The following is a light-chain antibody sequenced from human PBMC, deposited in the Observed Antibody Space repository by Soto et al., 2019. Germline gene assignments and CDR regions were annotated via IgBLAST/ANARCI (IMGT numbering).Light chain of an antibody. CDR1: QSVSSQ. CDR3: QQRLNWPPH. J-gene: IGKJ4*01. CDR2: DAS. Sequence: EIVLTQSPATLSLSPGERATLSCRASQSVSSQLAWYQQKPGQAPRLLIYDASNRATGIPARFSGSGSGTDFTLTISSLEPEDFAVYYCQQRLNWPPHFGGGTKVEIK. V-gene: IGKV3-11*01.